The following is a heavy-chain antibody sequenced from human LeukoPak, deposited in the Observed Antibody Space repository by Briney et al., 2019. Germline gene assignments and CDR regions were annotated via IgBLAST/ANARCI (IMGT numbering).Heavy chain of an antibody. D-gene: IGHD5-24*01. CDR1: GASISSYY. CDR3: ARVYRDGYNLDY. V-gene: IGHV4-59*12. J-gene: IGHJ4*02. CDR2: LYNTRNT. Sequence: PSETLSLTCTVSGASISSYYWSWIRQPPGKGLEWIGYLYNTRNTYYNPSLKSRVTISVDTSKNQFSLKLSSVTAADTAVYYCARVYRDGYNLDYWGQGTLVTVSS.